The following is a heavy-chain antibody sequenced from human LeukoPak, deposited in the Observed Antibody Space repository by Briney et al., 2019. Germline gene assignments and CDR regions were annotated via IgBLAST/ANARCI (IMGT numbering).Heavy chain of an antibody. CDR1: GGSFSGYY. J-gene: IGHJ6*03. V-gene: IGHV4-34*01. D-gene: IGHD3-10*01. CDR2: INHSGST. CDR3: ARGRGGDYYYYYMDV. Sequence: PSETLSLTCAVYGGSFSGYYWSWVRQPPGKGLEWIGEINHSGSTTYNPSLNSRVTISVDTSKNQFPLNLSSVTAADTAVYYCARGRGGDYYYYYMDVWGKGTTVTASS.